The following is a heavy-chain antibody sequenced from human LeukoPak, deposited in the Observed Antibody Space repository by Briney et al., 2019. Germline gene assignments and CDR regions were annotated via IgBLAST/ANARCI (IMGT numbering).Heavy chain of an antibody. V-gene: IGHV3-30*18. CDR2: ISYDGSNK. J-gene: IGHJ4*02. CDR3: AKSGSGVFDY. D-gene: IGHD2-15*01. CDR1: GFTFSSYG. Sequence: GGSLRLSCAASGFTFSSYGMPWVRQAPGKGLEWVAVISYDGSNKYYADSVKGRFTISRDNSKNTLYLQMNSLRAEDTAVYYCAKSGSGVFDYWGQGTLVTVSS.